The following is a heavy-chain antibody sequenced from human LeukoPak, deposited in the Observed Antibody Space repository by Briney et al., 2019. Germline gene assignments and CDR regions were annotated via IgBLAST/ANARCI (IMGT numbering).Heavy chain of an antibody. CDR1: GYTFTSYG. J-gene: IGHJ4*02. CDR2: ISAYNGNT. V-gene: IGHV1-18*01. CDR3: ARGGRAITFGGVIALAFDY. D-gene: IGHD3-16*02. Sequence: ASVKVSCKASGYTFTSYGISWVRQAPGQGLEWMVWISAYNGNTNYAQKLQGRVTMTTDTSTSTAYMELRSLRSDDTAVYYCARGGRAITFGGVIALAFDYWGQGTLVTVSS.